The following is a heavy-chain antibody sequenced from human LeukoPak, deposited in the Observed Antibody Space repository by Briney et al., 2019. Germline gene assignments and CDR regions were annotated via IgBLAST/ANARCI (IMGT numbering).Heavy chain of an antibody. CDR1: GGSISSSSYY. V-gene: IGHV4-39*01. Sequence: SETLSLTCTVSGGSISSSSYYWGWIRQPPGKGLEWIGSIYYSGSTYYNPSLKSRVTISVDTSKNQFSLKLSSVTAADTAVYYCARRNHRPIVVVPAAILHDAFDIWGQGTMVTVSS. CDR2: IYYSGST. D-gene: IGHD2-2*02. CDR3: ARRNHRPIVVVPAAILHDAFDI. J-gene: IGHJ3*02.